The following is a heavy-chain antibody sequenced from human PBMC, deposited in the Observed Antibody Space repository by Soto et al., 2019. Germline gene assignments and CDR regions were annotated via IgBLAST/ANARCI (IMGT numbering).Heavy chain of an antibody. V-gene: IGHV3-30*18. Sequence: QVQLVESGGGVVQPGRSLRLSCAASGFTFRSYGMHWVRQAPGKGLEWVAAVSYDERNKFYTDYVKGRFTISRDNSKDTLNLQMSSLKPEDTAVYDCAKDEGSSRPFDHWGQGTLVTVSS. J-gene: IGHJ4*02. CDR1: GFTFRSYG. CDR3: AKDEGSSRPFDH. D-gene: IGHD6-6*01. CDR2: VSYDERNK.